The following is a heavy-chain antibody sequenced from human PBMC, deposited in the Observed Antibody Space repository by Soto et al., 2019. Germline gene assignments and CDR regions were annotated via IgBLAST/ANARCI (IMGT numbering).Heavy chain of an antibody. V-gene: IGHV3-13*01. CDR1: GFTFSSYD. J-gene: IGHJ4*02. CDR2: IGTAGDT. Sequence: EVQLVESGGGLVQPGGSLRLSCAASGFTFSSYDMHWVRQATGKGLEWVSAIGTAGDTYYPGSVKGRFTISRENAKNSLYLQMNSLRAEDTAVCYCAREIPGRKLYDYWGQGTLVTVSS. CDR3: AREIPGRKLYDY. D-gene: IGHD1-7*01.